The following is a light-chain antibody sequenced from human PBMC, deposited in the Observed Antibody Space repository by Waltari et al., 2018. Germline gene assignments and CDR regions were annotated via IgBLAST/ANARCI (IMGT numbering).Light chain of an antibody. Sequence: EIVLTQSPVTLSFSQGERATLSCRASQSVGRFLSWYQQRPGQAPRLLIYDASRRATGIPARFSGSGSGTDFTLIISSLEPEDSAVYYCQQRNNWQWSFGQGTKVELK. CDR3: QQRNNWQWS. CDR1: QSVGRF. CDR2: DAS. J-gene: IGKJ1*01. V-gene: IGKV3-11*01.